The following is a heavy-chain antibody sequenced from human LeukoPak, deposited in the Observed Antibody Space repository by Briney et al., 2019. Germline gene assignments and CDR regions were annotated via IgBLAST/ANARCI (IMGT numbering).Heavy chain of an antibody. CDR3: AKTHLKYQTYYDILTGPYYFDY. CDR1: GFTFSSYG. CDR2: ISGSGGST. Sequence: PGGSLRLSCAASGFTFSSYGMSWVRQAPGKGLEWVSAISGSGGSTYYADSVKGRFTISRDNSKNTLYLQMNSLRAEDTAVYYCAKTHLKYQTYYDILTGPYYFDYWGQGTLVTVSS. D-gene: IGHD3-9*01. V-gene: IGHV3-23*01. J-gene: IGHJ4*02.